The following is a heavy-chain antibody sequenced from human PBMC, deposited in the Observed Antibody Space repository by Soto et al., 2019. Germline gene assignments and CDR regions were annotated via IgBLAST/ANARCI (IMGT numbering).Heavy chain of an antibody. V-gene: IGHV3-30*18. CDR2: ISYDGSLK. D-gene: IGHD3-10*01. J-gene: IGHJ6*02. Sequence: QVHLVESGGGVAQPGRSLRLSCAASGFTFTSYGMHWVRQAPGKGLEWVAIISYDGSLKYYADSVKGRFTISRDNSKSAFYLQMNSLRPEDMAVYYCAKDFKVSGSYYGSLNYYYGMDVWGQGTTVIVSS. CDR3: AKDFKVSGSYYGSLNYYYGMDV. CDR1: GFTFTSYG.